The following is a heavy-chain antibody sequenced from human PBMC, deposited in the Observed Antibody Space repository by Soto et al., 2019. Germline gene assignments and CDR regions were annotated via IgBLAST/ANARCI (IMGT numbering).Heavy chain of an antibody. CDR1: GFTLSDHY. CDR2: SRDKAQGYST. J-gene: IGHJ6*02. CDR3: AREGKAARNYYYYYGMDV. Sequence: PGGSLRLSCAGSGFTLSDHYIDWVRQAPGKGLEWVGRSRDKAQGYSTAYAASVKGRFTTSRDESKNSVYLQMNSLRAEDTAVYYCAREGKAARNYYYYYGMDVWGQGTTVTVSS. D-gene: IGHD6-13*01. V-gene: IGHV3-72*01.